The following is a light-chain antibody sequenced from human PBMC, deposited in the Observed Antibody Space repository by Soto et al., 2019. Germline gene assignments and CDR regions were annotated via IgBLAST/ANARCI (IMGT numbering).Light chain of an antibody. J-gene: IGLJ1*01. V-gene: IGLV2-14*01. CDR1: SSDIGAYNY. Sequence: QSVLTQPPSASGSPGQSVTISCTGTSSDIGAYNYVSWYQQHPGKAPKLMIYEVSNRPSGVSNRFSGSKSGNTASLTISGLQAEDEADYYCSSYTSSSTEVFGTGTKLTVL. CDR2: EVS. CDR3: SSYTSSSTEV.